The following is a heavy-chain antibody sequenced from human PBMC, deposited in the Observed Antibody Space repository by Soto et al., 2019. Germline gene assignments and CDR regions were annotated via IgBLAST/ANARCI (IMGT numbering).Heavy chain of an antibody. CDR1: GGSISSGGYY. J-gene: IGHJ4*02. CDR2: IYYSGST. V-gene: IGHV4-31*03. CDR3: ARVRAVAVTIPDY. Sequence: QVQLQESGPGLVKPSQTLSLTCTVSGGSISSGGYYWSWIRQHPGKGLEWFGYIYYSGSTYYNPSLKSRVTLSLDTSKNQFSLTLSSVTAADTAVYYCARVRAVAVTIPDYCGQCTLVTVSS. D-gene: IGHD6-19*01.